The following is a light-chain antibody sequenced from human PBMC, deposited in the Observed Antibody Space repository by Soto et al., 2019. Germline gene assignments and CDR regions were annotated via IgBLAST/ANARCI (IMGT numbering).Light chain of an antibody. CDR3: QPAASLPIT. CDR2: DAS. Sequence: DIQMTQSPSSVSAFVGDTVTLTCRASQAISSSLAWYQQKPGKAPNLLMFDASSLQSGVPSRFSGSGSGTDFTLTLSGLQPADFGTYYCQPAASLPITFGQWTRLDI. V-gene: IGKV1-12*01. CDR1: QAISSS. J-gene: IGKJ5*01.